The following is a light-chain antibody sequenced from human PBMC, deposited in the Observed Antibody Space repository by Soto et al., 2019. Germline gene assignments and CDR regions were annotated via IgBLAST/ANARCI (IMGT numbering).Light chain of an antibody. Sequence: DIQMTQSPSSLSASVGDRVTITCRASQDISSYLAWYQQKPGKVPMLLIYAASTLQSGVPSRFSGSGSGTDFTLPISSLQPEDVATYYCQKYNSAPSLTFGGGTKVEIK. CDR3: QKYNSAPSLT. V-gene: IGKV1-27*01. J-gene: IGKJ4*01. CDR1: QDISSY. CDR2: AAS.